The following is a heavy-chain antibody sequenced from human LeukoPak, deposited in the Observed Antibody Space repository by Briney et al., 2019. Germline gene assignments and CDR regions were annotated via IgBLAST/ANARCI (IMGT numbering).Heavy chain of an antibody. J-gene: IGHJ6*02. V-gene: IGHV4-59*01. CDR2: LYYSGST. CDR1: GGSISSYY. Sequence: SETLSLTCTVSGGSISSYYWSWIRQPPGKGLEWIGYLYYSGSTDYNPSLKSRVTISVDTSKNQFSLKLSSVTAADTAVYYCARDDLERFGEPGRYYYGMDVWGQGTTVTVSS. CDR3: ARDDLERFGEPGRYYYGMDV. D-gene: IGHD3-10*01.